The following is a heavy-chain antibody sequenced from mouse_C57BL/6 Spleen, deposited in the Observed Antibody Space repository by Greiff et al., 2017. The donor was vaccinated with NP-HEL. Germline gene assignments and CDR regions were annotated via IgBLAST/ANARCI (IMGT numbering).Heavy chain of an antibody. CDR1: GYTFTNYW. V-gene: IGHV1-63*01. CDR3: ARSPGGYPYAMDY. CDR2: IYPGGGYT. J-gene: IGHJ4*01. D-gene: IGHD2-2*01. Sequence: VQLQQSGAELVRPGTSVKMSCKASGYTFTNYWIGWAKQRPGHGLEWIGDIYPGGGYTNYNEKFKSKATLTVDKPSSTAYMQLSSLTSEDSAVYYCARSPGGYPYAMDYWGQGTSVTVSS.